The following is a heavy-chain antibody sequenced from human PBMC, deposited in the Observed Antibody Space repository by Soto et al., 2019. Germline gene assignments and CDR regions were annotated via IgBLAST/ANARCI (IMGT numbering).Heavy chain of an antibody. CDR1: GTTISSGDHY. J-gene: IGHJ4*02. D-gene: IGHD1-26*01. CDR2: MYYTGKT. CDR3: ARVYGRGDYFDF. V-gene: IGHV4-30-4*01. Sequence: QVQLHESGPGLVKPSQTLSLTCTVSGTTISSGDHYWSWIRQAPGKGLEWIGYMYYTGKTYYNTSLQSRVTLSVDTSKNQFSLKMTSVTAADTAMYFCARVYGRGDYFDFWGRGTLVSVSS.